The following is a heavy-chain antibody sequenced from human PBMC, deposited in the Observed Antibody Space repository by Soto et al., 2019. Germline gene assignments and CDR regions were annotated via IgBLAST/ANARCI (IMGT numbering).Heavy chain of an antibody. J-gene: IGHJ4*02. CDR3: ARQVGGWAPWYFDY. D-gene: IGHD6-19*01. CDR1: SAPVSSTTYT. Sequence: SETLSLTCTVSSAPVSSTTYTWGWIRQPPGKGLEWVASVYYGGRSYYNPTLNSRVTISVDTSKNQFSLKMSSVTAADTAVYYCARQVGGWAPWYFDYWGQGTLVTVSS. CDR2: VYYGGRS. V-gene: IGHV4-39*01.